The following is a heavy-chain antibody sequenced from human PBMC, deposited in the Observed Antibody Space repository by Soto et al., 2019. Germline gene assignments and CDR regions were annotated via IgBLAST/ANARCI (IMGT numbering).Heavy chain of an antibody. V-gene: IGHV6-1*01. J-gene: IGHJ4*02. Sequence: SQTLSLTCSISGDSVSSNSAAWNWIRQSPSRGLEWLGRTYYRSKWYNDYAVSVKSRITINPDTSKNQFSLQLNSVTPEDTAVYYCARDPLRIAAPVNPFDYGSQGTLVTVSS. D-gene: IGHD6-13*01. CDR1: GDSVSSNSAA. CDR2: TYYRSKWYN. CDR3: ARDPLRIAAPVNPFDY.